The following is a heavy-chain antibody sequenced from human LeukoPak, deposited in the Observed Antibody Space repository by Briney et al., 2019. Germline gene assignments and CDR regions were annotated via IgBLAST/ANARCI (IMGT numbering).Heavy chain of an antibody. CDR2: ISYDGSNK. CDR1: GFTFSSYG. CDR3: AKDSPWEVLGFFYY. Sequence: PGGSLRLSCAASGFTFSSYGMHWVRQAPGKGLEWVAVISYDGSNKYYADSVKGRFTISRDNSKNTLYLQMNSLRAEDTAVYYCAKDSPWEVLGFFYYWGQGTLGTVPS. D-gene: IGHD1-26*01. J-gene: IGHJ4*02. V-gene: IGHV3-30*18.